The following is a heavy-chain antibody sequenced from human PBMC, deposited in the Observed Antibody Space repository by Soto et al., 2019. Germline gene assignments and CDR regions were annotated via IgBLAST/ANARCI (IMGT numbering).Heavy chain of an antibody. CDR1: GYSISSSNW. Sequence: QVQLQESGPGLVKPSDTLSLTCAVSGYSISSSNWWGWIRQPPGKGLEWIGYIYYSGSTYYNPSLKSRVTMSVDTYKNQFSLKLSSVTAVDTAVYYCARNPGGYSGYDSWFDPWGQGTLVTVSS. D-gene: IGHD5-12*01. V-gene: IGHV4-28*01. J-gene: IGHJ5*02. CDR2: IYYSGST. CDR3: ARNPGGYSGYDSWFDP.